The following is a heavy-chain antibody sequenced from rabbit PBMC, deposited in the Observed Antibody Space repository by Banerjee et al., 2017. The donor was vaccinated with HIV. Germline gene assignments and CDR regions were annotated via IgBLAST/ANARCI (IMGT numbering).Heavy chain of an antibody. D-gene: IGHD4-1*01. V-gene: IGHV1S40*01. CDR2: MNAGTSGGS. CDR3: ARDLAGVIGWNFDL. Sequence: QSLEESGGDLVKPGTSLTLTCKASGFSFSSSDWICWVRQAPGKGLEWIGCMNAGTSGGSYYARWAKGRFTISKTSSTTVTLQMTSLTAADTATYFCARDLAGVIGWNFDLWGQAPWSPS. CDR1: GFSFSSSDW. J-gene: IGHJ4*01.